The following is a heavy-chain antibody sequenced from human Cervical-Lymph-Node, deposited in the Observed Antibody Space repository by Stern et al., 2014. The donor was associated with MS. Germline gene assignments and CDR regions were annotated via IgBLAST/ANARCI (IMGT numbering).Heavy chain of an antibody. D-gene: IGHD2-2*01. J-gene: IGHJ6*02. CDR2: IIPVFGTP. CDR1: GGTFRSFA. CDR3: ASAHPATRRGYKGMNV. V-gene: IGHV1-69*01. Sequence: VQLVESWSEVRKPGSSVNVTCKASGGTFRSFAVNWVRQAPGQGLEWVGGIIPVFGTPTYAQKFQGRVTISSDESTNTVYLELSRLTTDDTATSFCASAHPATRRGYKGMNVWGQGTTIAVSS.